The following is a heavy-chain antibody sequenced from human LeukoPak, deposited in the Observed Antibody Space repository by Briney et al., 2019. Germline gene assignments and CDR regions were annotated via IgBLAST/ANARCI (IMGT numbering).Heavy chain of an antibody. D-gene: IGHD3-22*01. V-gene: IGHV3-30*18. CDR1: GFTFSSYG. CDR3: AKDEYYHDSSGYPSH. J-gene: IGHJ4*02. Sequence: PGGSLRLSCAASGFTFSSYGMHWVRQAPGKGLEWVAVISYDGSNKYYADSVKGRFTISRDNSKNTLYLQMNSLRAEDTAVYYCAKDEYYHDSSGYPSHWGQGTLVTVSS. CDR2: ISYDGSNK.